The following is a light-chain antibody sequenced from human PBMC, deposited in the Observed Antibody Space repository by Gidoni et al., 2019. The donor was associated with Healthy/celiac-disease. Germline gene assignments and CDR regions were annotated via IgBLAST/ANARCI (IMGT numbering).Light chain of an antibody. V-gene: IGKV1-39*01. J-gene: IGKJ1*01. CDR3: QQSYSTPRRWT. CDR2: AAS. Sequence: DIQMTQSPSSLSASVGDRVTITCRASQSISSYLNWYQQKPGKAPKLLIYAASSLQSGVPSRFSGSGSGTDFTRTISSLQPEDFATYYCQQSYSTPRRWTFGQGTKVEIK. CDR1: QSISSY.